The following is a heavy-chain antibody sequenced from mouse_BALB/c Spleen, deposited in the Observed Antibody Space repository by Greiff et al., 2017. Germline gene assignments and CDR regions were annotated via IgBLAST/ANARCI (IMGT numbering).Heavy chain of an antibody. J-gene: IGHJ3*01. CDR3: ARGGEECDYRFAY. V-gene: IGHV1-7*01. CDR1: GYTFTSYC. CDR2: INPSTGYT. Sequence: QVLLQQSGAELAKPGASVKMSCKASGYTFTSYCMHWVKQRLGQGLEWIGYINPSTGYTEYNQKIKDKATLTADKSSSTAYMQLSSLTSEDSAAEYRARGGEECDYRFAYWGQGTLVTVSA. D-gene: IGHD2-13*01.